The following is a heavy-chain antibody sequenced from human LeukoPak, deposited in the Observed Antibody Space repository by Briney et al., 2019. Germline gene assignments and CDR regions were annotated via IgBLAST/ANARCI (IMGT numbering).Heavy chain of an antibody. Sequence: PSQTLSLTCTVSGDSISSGDYYWSWIRQPAGKGLEWIGRISSSGSTNYNPSLKSRVTISVDTSKNQFSLKLSSVTAADTAVYYCARDIPWYSGSYHQGGAFDIWGQGTMVTVSS. CDR3: ARDIPWYSGSYHQGGAFDI. CDR1: GDSISSGDYY. J-gene: IGHJ3*02. CDR2: ISSSGST. D-gene: IGHD1-26*01. V-gene: IGHV4-61*02.